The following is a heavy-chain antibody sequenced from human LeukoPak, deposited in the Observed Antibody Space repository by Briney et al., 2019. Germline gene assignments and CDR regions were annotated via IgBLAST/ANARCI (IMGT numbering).Heavy chain of an antibody. CDR2: IRPDGHT. CDR1: GYFSTAYY. CDR3: ARQVATKGEWAFDV. D-gene: IGHD5-12*01. J-gene: IGHJ3*01. Sequence: SETLSLTCTVSGYFSTAYYWGWIRQPPGKGLEWMASIRPDGHTYTNSSLRHQLTISADMSRNEFSLKLNSLTAADTAVYYCARQVATKGEWAFDVWGQGTVVAVSS. V-gene: IGHV4-38-2*02.